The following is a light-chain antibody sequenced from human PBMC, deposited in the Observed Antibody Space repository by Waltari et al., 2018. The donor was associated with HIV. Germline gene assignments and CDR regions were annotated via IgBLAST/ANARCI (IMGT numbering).Light chain of an antibody. Sequence: DILMTQYPPSLSASVGDRVTITCRASQSISSYLNWYQQKPGKAPKLLIYAASSLQSGIPSRFSGSGSGTDFTLTISSLQPEDFAAYYCQQSYSTPFTFGPGTKVDI. CDR2: AAS. CDR1: QSISSY. J-gene: IGKJ3*01. V-gene: IGKV1-39*01. CDR3: QQSYSTPFT.